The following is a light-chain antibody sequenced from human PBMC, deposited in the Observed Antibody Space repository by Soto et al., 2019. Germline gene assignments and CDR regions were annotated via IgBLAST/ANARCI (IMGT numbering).Light chain of an antibody. CDR1: QGMSDY. J-gene: IGKJ1*01. CDR2: TAS. Sequence: DIRMTQSPSSLSASVGDTVTITCRASQGMSDYLSWFQHKPGEAPKLLIYTASSLQGGVPLRFRGAGSRTDFSLTISGLQPEDSATYYCQQTYTFTSTFVQGTMV. CDR3: QQTYTFTST. V-gene: IGKV1-39*01.